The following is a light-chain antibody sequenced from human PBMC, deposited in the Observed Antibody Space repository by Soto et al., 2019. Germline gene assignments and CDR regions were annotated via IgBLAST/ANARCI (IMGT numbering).Light chain of an antibody. Sequence: ELMMTQAPATSSSSPRQRATLYCXASQSIGRNLVWCQQKPGQAPRLLIYAASTRATGVPARFSGSGSGTEFTLTISSLQSEDFAVYYCQQYNNWPITFGQGTRLEIK. CDR3: QQYNNWPIT. V-gene: IGKV3-15*01. CDR1: QSIGRN. CDR2: AAS. J-gene: IGKJ5*01.